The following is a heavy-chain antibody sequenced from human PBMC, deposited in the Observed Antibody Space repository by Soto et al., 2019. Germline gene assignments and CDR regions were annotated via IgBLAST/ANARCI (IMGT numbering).Heavy chain of an antibody. Sequence: EVHLVESGGRLVQPGGSLRLSCAASGFRFSDYSMNWVRQAPGRGLEWVSYISSSSFTIHYADSLEGRFAISRDNAKNSLYLQMSSLRVEDTAVYDCARDYNGLCSGHFDYWGQGALVTVSS. CDR1: GFRFSDYS. D-gene: IGHD3-3*01. CDR3: ARDYNGLCSGHFDY. J-gene: IGHJ4*02. V-gene: IGHV3-48*01. CDR2: ISSSSFTI.